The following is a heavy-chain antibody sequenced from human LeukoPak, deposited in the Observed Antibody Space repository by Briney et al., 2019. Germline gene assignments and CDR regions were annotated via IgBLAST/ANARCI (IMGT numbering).Heavy chain of an antibody. CDR1: GGSISGYY. J-gene: IGHJ5*02. CDR3: ARSQKYYDILTGYYSGVNWFDP. V-gene: IGHV4-59*04. Sequence: SETLSLTCTVSGGSISGYYWSWIRQPPGKGLEWIGYIYYSGSTYYNPSLKSRVTISVDTSKNQFSLKLSSVTAADTAVYYCARSQKYYDILTGYYSGVNWFDPWGQGTLVTVSS. CDR2: IYYSGST. D-gene: IGHD3-9*01.